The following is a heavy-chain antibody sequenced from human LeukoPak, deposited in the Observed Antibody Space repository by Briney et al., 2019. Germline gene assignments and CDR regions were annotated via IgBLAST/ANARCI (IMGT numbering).Heavy chain of an antibody. CDR3: ARVSRGYDAAFEY. CDR2: ISSSGSTR. CDR1: GFTFRSYE. Sequence: QTGGSLRLSCAASGFTFRSYEMNWVRQAPGKGMEWVSDISSSGSTRYYEDSVKGRFTISRDNTRNKLSVQMNILRTGATVADYFARVSRGYDAAFEYGGQGTLVTVSS. D-gene: IGHD5-12*01. V-gene: IGHV3-48*03. J-gene: IGHJ4*02.